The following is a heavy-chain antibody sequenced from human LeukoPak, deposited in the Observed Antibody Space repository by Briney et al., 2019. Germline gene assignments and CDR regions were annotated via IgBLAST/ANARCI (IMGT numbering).Heavy chain of an antibody. Sequence: GGSLRLSCVASGFTFSSYWMSWVRQAPGKGLEWVANIKQDGSEKYYVDSVKGRFTISRDNAKNSLYLQMNSLRAEDTAVYYCARDHGSSWYYFDYWGQGTLVTVSS. CDR1: GFTFSSYW. CDR3: ARDHGSSWYYFDY. J-gene: IGHJ4*02. CDR2: IKQDGSEK. V-gene: IGHV3-7*01. D-gene: IGHD6-13*01.